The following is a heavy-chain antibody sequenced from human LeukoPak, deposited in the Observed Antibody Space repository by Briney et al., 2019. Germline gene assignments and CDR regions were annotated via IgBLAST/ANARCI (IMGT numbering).Heavy chain of an antibody. CDR1: GGSFSGYY. CDR3: ARGQWSSTSCYYYYAIEV. Sequence: SGTLSLTCAVYGGSFSGYYWSWIRQPPGKGLEWIREINHSGSTNYNPSLKSRVTISVDTSKYQFSLKLCSVTAADTAVYYCARGQWSSTSCYYYYAIEVWGPGAT. J-gene: IGHJ6*02. V-gene: IGHV4-34*01. D-gene: IGHD2-2*01. CDR2: INHSGST.